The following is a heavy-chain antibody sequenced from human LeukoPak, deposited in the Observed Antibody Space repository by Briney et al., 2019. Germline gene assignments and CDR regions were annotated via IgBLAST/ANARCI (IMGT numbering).Heavy chain of an antibody. CDR2: IYSGDNT. CDR3: AGRRVLDASFDY. Sequence: GGSLRLSCAASGFTVSNNYMSWVRQAPGKGLEWVSVIYSGDNTYYVESVKGRFTISRDNTKNTLFLQMNRLRAEDTAVYYCAGRRVLDASFDYWGQGTLVTVSS. CDR1: GFTVSNNY. V-gene: IGHV3-66*02. D-gene: IGHD3-16*01. J-gene: IGHJ4*02.